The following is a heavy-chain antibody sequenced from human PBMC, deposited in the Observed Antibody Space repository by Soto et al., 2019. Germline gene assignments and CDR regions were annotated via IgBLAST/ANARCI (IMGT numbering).Heavy chain of an antibody. CDR1: GFTFSDYN. D-gene: IGHD3-22*01. V-gene: IGHV3-48*01. CDR2: ISGRSNTI. Sequence: EVHLVESGGGLVQPGGPLRLSCVASGFTFSDYNMNWVHQAPGKGLEWVSFISGRSNTIYYADSVKGRFTISRDNAKNSLYLLMNSLRAEDTAVYYCTREGDGSGFFSDFWGQGALVTVSS. J-gene: IGHJ4*02. CDR3: TREGDGSGFFSDF.